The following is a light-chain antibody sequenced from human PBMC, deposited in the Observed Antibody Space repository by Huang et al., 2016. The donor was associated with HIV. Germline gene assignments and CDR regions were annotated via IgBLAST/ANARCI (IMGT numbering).Light chain of an antibody. CDR2: GAS. V-gene: IGKV3-15*01. CDR1: HSLDSN. Sequence: DIEMTQSPATLSVSPGERATLSCRAVHSLDSNVAWYQQKPGQTPRLLIYGASTRATGIPARFSGSGSGTEFTLSISSLQSEDFAVYYCQQYYSRPTFGQGTRLDMK. CDR3: QQYYSRPT. J-gene: IGKJ5*01.